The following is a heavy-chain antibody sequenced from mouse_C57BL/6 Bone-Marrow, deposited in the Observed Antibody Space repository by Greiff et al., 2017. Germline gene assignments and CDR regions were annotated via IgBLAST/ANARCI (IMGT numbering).Heavy chain of an antibody. CDR3: ARGFYNYEGAWFAY. V-gene: IGHV5-17*01. D-gene: IGHD2-12*01. Sequence: EVMLVESGGGLVKPGGSLKLSCAASGFTFSDYGMNWARQAPEKGLEWVAYISSGSSTIYYAVTVKGRFTISRDNAKNPLFLQMTCLRSEDTAMYYCARGFYNYEGAWFAYWGQGTLVTVSA. CDR1: GFTFSDYG. J-gene: IGHJ3*01. CDR2: ISSGSSTI.